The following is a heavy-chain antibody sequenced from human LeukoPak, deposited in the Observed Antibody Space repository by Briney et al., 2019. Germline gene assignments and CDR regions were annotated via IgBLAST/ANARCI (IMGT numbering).Heavy chain of an antibody. CDR3: ARHKSIFGDHDAFDI. D-gene: IGHD3-3*01. J-gene: IGHJ3*02. Sequence: SQTLSLTCTVSGTSISSGAYSWSWVRQHPGKGLEWIAYIYYSGNTYYNPSLKRRVTISVDTSKNQFSLKLSSVTAADTAVYYCARHKSIFGDHDAFDIWGQGTMVTVSS. CDR2: IYYSGNT. CDR1: GTSISSGAYS. V-gene: IGHV4-31*03.